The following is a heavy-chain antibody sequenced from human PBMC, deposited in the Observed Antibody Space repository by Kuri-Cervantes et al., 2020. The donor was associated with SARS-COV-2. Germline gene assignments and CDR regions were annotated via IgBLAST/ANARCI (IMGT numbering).Heavy chain of an antibody. CDR1: GFNFSRTD. CDR2: ISHDGKNK. Sequence: GGSLRLSCAASGFNFSRTDMHWVRQAPGKGLEWVALISHDGKNKKCIASGKGRFTISRDNSQNTLYLHMKSLRSEDTAMYYCAKDRVCVQDLWGQGTLVTVSS. CDR3: AKDRVCVQDL. V-gene: IGHV3-30*18. D-gene: IGHD2-21*01. J-gene: IGHJ4*02.